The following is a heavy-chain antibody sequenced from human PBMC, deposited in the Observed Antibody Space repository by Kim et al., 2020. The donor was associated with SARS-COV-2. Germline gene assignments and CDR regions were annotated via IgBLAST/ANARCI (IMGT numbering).Heavy chain of an antibody. Sequence: ASVKVSCMTTGYTFTSYGLSWVRQAPGQGLEWMGWISADTGDTKKVQKFQGRVTMTRDTSTSTAYMELRSLRSDETAVYYCVRDKDYSFDMWGPGTKVTVSS. CDR2: ISADTGDT. D-gene: IGHD4-17*01. V-gene: IGHV1-18*01. J-gene: IGHJ3*02. CDR1: GYTFTSYG. CDR3: VRDKDYSFDM.